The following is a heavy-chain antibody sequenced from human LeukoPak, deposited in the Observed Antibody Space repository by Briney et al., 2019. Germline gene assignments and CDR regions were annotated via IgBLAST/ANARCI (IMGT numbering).Heavy chain of an antibody. J-gene: IGHJ3*02. CDR2: INPNSGGT. CDR3: ARDARGGWLQWGAFDI. V-gene: IGHV1-2*02. CDR1: GYTFTGYY. Sequence: ASVKVSCKASGYTFTGYYMHWVRQAPGQGLEWMGWINPNSGGTNYAQKFQGRVTMTRDTSISTAYMELSRLRSDDTAVYYCARDARGGWLQWGAFDIWGQGTMVTVSS. D-gene: IGHD5-24*01.